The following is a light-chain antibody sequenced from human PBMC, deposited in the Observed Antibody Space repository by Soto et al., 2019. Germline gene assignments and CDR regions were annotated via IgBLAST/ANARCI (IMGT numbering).Light chain of an antibody. Sequence: EIVLTQSPGTLSLSPGARAALSCRASQSVSSNLAWYQQKPGQAPRLLIYDASTRATGIPARFSGSGSGTEFTLTISSLQSEDFAVYYCQQYNNWPRITFGQGTRLEIK. J-gene: IGKJ5*01. CDR3: QQYNNWPRIT. CDR1: QSVSSN. CDR2: DAS. V-gene: IGKV3-15*01.